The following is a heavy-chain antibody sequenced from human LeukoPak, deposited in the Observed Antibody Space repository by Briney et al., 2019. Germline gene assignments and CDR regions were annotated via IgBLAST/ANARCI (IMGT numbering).Heavy chain of an antibody. CDR3: LKKKSYYYMDV. CDR1: GFTVSSNY. D-gene: IGHD2-21*02. J-gene: IGHJ6*03. V-gene: IGHV3-53*01. Sequence: GGSLRLSCAVSGFTVSSNYMGWVRQAPGKGLEWVSVFYSSGSTYYADSVKGRFTISRDNSENTLFLQMNTLRAEDTAVYARLKKKSYYYMDVWGKGTTVTVSS. CDR2: FYSSGST.